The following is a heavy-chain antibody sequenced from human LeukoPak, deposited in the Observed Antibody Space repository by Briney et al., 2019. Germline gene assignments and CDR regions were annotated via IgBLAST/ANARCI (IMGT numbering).Heavy chain of an antibody. Sequence: SVKVSCKASGGTFSSYAISWVRQAPGQGLEWMGGIIPILGIANYAQKFQGRVTITADKSTSTAYMELSSLRSEDTAVYYCARDWAVGATTYYYYGMDVWGQGTTVTVSS. CDR1: GGTFSSYA. D-gene: IGHD1-26*01. CDR2: IIPILGIA. V-gene: IGHV1-69*04. CDR3: ARDWAVGATTYYYYGMDV. J-gene: IGHJ6*02.